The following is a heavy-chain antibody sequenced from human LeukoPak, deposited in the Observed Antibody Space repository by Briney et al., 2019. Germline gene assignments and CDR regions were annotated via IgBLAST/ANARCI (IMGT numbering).Heavy chain of an antibody. CDR2: ISSSGSTI. J-gene: IGHJ6*02. D-gene: IGHD3-10*01. Sequence: SGGSLRLSCAASGFTFSDYYMSWIRQAPGKGLEWVSYISSSGSTIYYADSVKGRFTISRDNSKNTLYLQMNSLRAEDTAVYYCAKDPRGGYYYYGMDVWGQGTTVTVSS. CDR3: AKDPRGGYYYYGMDV. CDR1: GFTFSDYY. V-gene: IGHV3-11*04.